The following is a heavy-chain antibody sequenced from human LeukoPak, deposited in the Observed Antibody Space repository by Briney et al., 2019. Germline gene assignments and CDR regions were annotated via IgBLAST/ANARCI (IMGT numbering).Heavy chain of an antibody. V-gene: IGHV4-34*01. Sequence: SETLSLTCAVYGGSFSGYYWSWIRQPPGKGLEWIGEINHSGSTNYNPSLKSRVTISVDTSKNQFSLKLSSVTAADTAVYYCSRGKVRLRPPPPQLAPLYYMDVWGKGTTVTVSS. D-gene: IGHD6-6*01. CDR1: GGSFSGYY. CDR2: INHSGST. CDR3: SRGKVRLRPPPPQLAPLYYMDV. J-gene: IGHJ6*03.